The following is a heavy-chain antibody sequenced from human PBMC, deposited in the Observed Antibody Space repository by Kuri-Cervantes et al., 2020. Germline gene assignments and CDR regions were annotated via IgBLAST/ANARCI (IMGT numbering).Heavy chain of an antibody. V-gene: IGHV3-9*01. CDR2: ISRNSGSI. J-gene: IGHJ3*02. Sequence: SLKISCAASGLTFSSNAMSWVRQAPGKGLEWVSGISRNSGSIGYADSVKGRFTISRDNAKNSLYLQMNSLRAEDTALYYCAKVDYYDSSGPQGGAFDIWGQGTMVTVSS. CDR1: GLTFSSNA. CDR3: AKVDYYDSSGPQGGAFDI. D-gene: IGHD3-22*01.